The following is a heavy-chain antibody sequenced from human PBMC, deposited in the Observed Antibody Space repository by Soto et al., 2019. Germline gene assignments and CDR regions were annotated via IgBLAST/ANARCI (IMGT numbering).Heavy chain of an antibody. D-gene: IGHD7-27*01. CDR3: AKGLGISYYFAY. V-gene: IGHV3-23*01. Sequence: EVQLLESGGGLVQPGGSLRLSCAASGFTFSSYAMSWVRQAPGKGLEWVSAISGSGGSTYYADSVKGRFTISRDNSKNTLYLQMNTLRAEATAVYYCAKGLGISYYFAYWVQGTLVTVSS. CDR1: GFTFSSYA. CDR2: ISGSGGST. J-gene: IGHJ4*02.